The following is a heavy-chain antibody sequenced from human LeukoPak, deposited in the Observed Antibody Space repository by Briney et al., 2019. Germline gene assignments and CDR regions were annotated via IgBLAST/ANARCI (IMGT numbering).Heavy chain of an antibody. Sequence: SETLSLTCTVSGGSISSYYWSWIRQPPGKGLEWIGYIYYSGSTNYNPSLKSRVTISVDTSKDQFSLKLSSLTAADTAVYYCARIFMATALDYWGQGTLVTVSS. J-gene: IGHJ4*02. V-gene: IGHV4-59*08. CDR2: IYYSGST. D-gene: IGHD5-12*01. CDR1: GGSISSYY. CDR3: ARIFMATALDY.